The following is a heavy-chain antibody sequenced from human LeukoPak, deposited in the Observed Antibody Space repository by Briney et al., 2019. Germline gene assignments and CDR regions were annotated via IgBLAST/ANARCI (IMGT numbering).Heavy chain of an antibody. CDR3: ARDSVVATTDY. D-gene: IGHD5-12*01. Sequence: ASVRVSCKASGYTFTGYYMHWVRQAPGQGLEWMGWINPNSGGTNYAQKFQGRITMTRDTSISTAYMELSRLRSDDTAVYYCARDSVVATTDYWGQGTLVTVSS. J-gene: IGHJ4*02. CDR1: GYTFTGYY. CDR2: INPNSGGT. V-gene: IGHV1-2*02.